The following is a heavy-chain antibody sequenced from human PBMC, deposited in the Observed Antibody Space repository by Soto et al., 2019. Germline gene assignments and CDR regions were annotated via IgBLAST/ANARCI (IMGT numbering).Heavy chain of an antibody. D-gene: IGHD4-17*01. J-gene: IGHJ4*02. CDR2: ISHTGRT. Sequence: SETLSLTCSVSTGSMRTYYWTWIRQSPGKGLEWIGQISHTGRTKYNPPLESRVTISVDTSRKQFSLKLTSVTAADTALYYCARDDTTGLFDFWGQGTLVTVSS. CDR1: TGSMRTYY. V-gene: IGHV4-59*01. CDR3: ARDDTTGLFDF.